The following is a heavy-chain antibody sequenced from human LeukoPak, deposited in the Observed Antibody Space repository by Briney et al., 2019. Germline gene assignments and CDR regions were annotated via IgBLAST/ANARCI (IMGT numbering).Heavy chain of an antibody. J-gene: IGHJ5*02. Sequence: PSETLSLTCAVYGWSFSGYYWSWIRQPPGEELKWIGDINHSGSTNYNPSLKSRVTISVDTSKNQFSLKLSSVTAADTAVYYCARRPRRSYYDSSGRNWFDPWGQGTLVTVSS. CDR1: GWSFSGYY. D-gene: IGHD3-22*01. CDR2: INHSGST. CDR3: ARRPRRSYYDSSGRNWFDP. V-gene: IGHV4-34*01.